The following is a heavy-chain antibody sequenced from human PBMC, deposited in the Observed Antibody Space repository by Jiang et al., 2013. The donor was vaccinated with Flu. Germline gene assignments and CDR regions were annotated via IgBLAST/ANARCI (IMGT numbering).Heavy chain of an antibody. CDR1: GYSFTAYY. J-gene: IGHJ3*02. CDR2: INPDSGGT. CDR3: ARQYGVYAFDI. D-gene: IGHD2-8*01. V-gene: IGHV1-2*02. Sequence: GAEVKKPGASVKVSCKTSGYSFTAYYMHWVRQAPGQGLEWMGWINPDSGGTNLAQKFQGRVTMTRDTSITTVHMDLSTLRSDGTAVYYCARQYGVYAFDIWGQGTMVTVSS.